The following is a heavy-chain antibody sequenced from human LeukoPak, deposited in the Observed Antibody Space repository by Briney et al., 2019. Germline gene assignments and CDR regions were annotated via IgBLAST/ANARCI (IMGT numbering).Heavy chain of an antibody. CDR1: GYTFSRYG. Sequence: ASMKVSCKASGYTFSRYGITWARQAPGQGLEWMGWITAYDGNTNFAQNFQARVTMTTDTSTNTAYMELRSLRSDDTAVYYCARQSFIAGDNWNYVLNGDDALDIWGQGTMVTVSS. J-gene: IGHJ3*02. CDR3: ARQSFIAGDNWNYVLNGDDALDI. CDR2: ITAYDGNT. D-gene: IGHD1-7*01. V-gene: IGHV1-18*01.